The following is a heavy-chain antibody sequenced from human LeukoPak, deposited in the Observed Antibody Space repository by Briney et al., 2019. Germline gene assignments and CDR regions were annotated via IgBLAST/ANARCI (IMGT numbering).Heavy chain of an antibody. Sequence: SETLSLTCTVSGGSISSGDYYWSWIRQPPGKGLEWIGYIYYSGSTYYNPSLKSRVTISVDTSKNQFSLKLSSVTAADTAVYYCAREGYSYGNYYYGMDVWGQGTTVAVSS. CDR2: IYYSGST. V-gene: IGHV4-30-4*01. D-gene: IGHD5-18*01. J-gene: IGHJ6*02. CDR1: GGSISSGDYY. CDR3: AREGYSYGNYYYGMDV.